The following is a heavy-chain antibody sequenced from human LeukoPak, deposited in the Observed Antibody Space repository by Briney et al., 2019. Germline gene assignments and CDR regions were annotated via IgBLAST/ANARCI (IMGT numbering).Heavy chain of an antibody. Sequence: SETLSLTCTVSGYSISTDYYWGWVRQPPGKGLEWIGSIYHSGSTYYNPSLKSRVTISVDTSKNQVSLKLSSVTAADTAVYYCASYIGTFDYWGQGTLVTVSS. CDR3: ASYIGTFDY. V-gene: IGHV4-38-2*02. CDR2: IYHSGST. J-gene: IGHJ4*02. CDR1: GYSISTDYY.